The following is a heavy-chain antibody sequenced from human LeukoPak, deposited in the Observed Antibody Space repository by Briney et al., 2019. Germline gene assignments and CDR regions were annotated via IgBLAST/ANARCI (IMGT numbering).Heavy chain of an antibody. V-gene: IGHV3-23*01. CDR2: ISGSGGST. D-gene: IGHD2-2*01. CDR3: AKAPEYLVVPVADY. Sequence: PGASLRLSCAASGFTFSSYAMSWVRQAPGKGLEWVSAISGSGGSTYYADSVKGRFTISRDNSKNTLYLQMNSLRAEDTAVYYCAKAPEYLVVPVADYWGQGTLVTVSS. J-gene: IGHJ4*02. CDR1: GFTFSSYA.